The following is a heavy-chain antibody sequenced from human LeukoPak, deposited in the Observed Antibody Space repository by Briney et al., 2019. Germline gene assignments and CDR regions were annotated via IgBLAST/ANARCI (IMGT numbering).Heavy chain of an antibody. D-gene: IGHD3-22*01. CDR2: ISGSGGST. Sequence: GGTLRLSCAASGFTFSSYGMSWVRQAPGKGLEWVSAISGSGGSTYYADSVKGRFTISRDNSKNTLYLQMNSLRAEDTAVYYCAKDLKGSSGYYHIFDYWGQGTLVTVSS. V-gene: IGHV3-23*01. CDR3: AKDLKGSSGYYHIFDY. J-gene: IGHJ4*02. CDR1: GFTFSSYG.